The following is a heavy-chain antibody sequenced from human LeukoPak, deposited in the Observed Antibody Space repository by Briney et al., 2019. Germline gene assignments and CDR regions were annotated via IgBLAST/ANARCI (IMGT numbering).Heavy chain of an antibody. CDR3: ARVGIAVAGTLAFDI. Sequence: SETLSLTCTVSGGSISSYYWSWIRQPPGKGLEWIGYIYYSGSTNYNPSLKSRVTISVDTSKNQFSLKPSSVTAADTAVYYCARVGIAVAGTLAFDIWGQGTMVTVSS. CDR1: GGSISSYY. D-gene: IGHD6-19*01. CDR2: IYYSGST. J-gene: IGHJ3*02. V-gene: IGHV4-59*01.